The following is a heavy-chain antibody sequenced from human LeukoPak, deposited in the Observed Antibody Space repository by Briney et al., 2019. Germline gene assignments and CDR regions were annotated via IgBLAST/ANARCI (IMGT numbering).Heavy chain of an antibody. D-gene: IGHD2-15*01. V-gene: IGHV3-21*01. J-gene: IGHJ4*02. Sequence: GGSLRLSCTASGFTFGDYAMSWFRQAPGKGLEWVSSISSSSSYIYYADSVKGRFTISRDNAKNSLYLQMNSLRAEDTAVYYCARAPGYCSGGSCYFVDYWGQGTLVTVSS. CDR1: GFTFGDYA. CDR3: ARAPGYCSGGSCYFVDY. CDR2: ISSSSSYI.